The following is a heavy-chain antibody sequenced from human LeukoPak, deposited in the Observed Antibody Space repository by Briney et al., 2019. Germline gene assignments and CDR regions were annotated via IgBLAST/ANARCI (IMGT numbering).Heavy chain of an antibody. CDR1: GFTFSSYA. V-gene: IGHV3-23*01. CDR2: ISGSGGST. Sequence: PGRSLRLSCAASGFTFSSYAMSWVRQAPGKGLEWVAAISGSGGSTYYADSVKGRFTISRDNSKNTLYLQMNSLRAEDTAVYYCAKDPALRFLEWLPTYYFDYWGQGTLVTVSS. D-gene: IGHD3-3*01. J-gene: IGHJ4*02. CDR3: AKDPALRFLEWLPTYYFDY.